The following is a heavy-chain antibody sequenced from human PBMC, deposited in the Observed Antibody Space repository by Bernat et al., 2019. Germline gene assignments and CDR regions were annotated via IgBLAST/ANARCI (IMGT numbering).Heavy chain of an antibody. CDR1: GASISTSNW. J-gene: IGHJ4*02. V-gene: IGHV4-4*02. CDR2: IYHSGST. D-gene: IGHD2-15*01. Sequence: QVQLQESGPGLVKPSGTLSLTCAVSGASISTSNWWSWVRQPPGKGLEWIGEIYHSGSTKYNPSLKSRVTMSIDKSKNQFSLSLSSVTAADTAVYYCARCKGGGSCYSDYWGKGTLVTVSS. CDR3: ARCKGGGSCYSDY.